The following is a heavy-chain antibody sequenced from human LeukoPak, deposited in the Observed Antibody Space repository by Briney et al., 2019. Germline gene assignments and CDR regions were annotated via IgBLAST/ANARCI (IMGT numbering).Heavy chain of an antibody. J-gene: IGHJ3*02. Sequence: SVKVSCTASGFAFSSSAMQWVRQARGQRLEWIGWIVVGSGNTNYAQKFQGRVTITADESTSTAYMELSSLRSEDTAVYYCAITAGDAFDIWGQGTMVTVSS. D-gene: IGHD1-14*01. CDR2: IVVGSGNT. CDR3: AITAGDAFDI. V-gene: IGHV1-58*02. CDR1: GFAFSSSA.